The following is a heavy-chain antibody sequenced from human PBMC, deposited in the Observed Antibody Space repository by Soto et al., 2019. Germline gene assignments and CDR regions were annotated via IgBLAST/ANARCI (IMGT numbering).Heavy chain of an antibody. CDR2: IRTNENT. J-gene: IGHJ4*02. D-gene: IGHD4-17*01. Sequence: EVQLVESGGGLVQPGGSLRLSCAASGFIFSAYPMHWVRQAPGKGLEYVSAIRTNENTYYANSVKGRFTISRDNSKNTLYLQMGRLRAEDMAIYYCARGDDYVPFDYWGQGTVVTVSS. CDR1: GFIFSAYP. V-gene: IGHV3-64*01. CDR3: ARGDDYVPFDY.